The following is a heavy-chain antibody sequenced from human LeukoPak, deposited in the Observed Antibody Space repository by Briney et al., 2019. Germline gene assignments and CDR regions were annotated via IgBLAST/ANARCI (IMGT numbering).Heavy chain of an antibody. V-gene: IGHV3-30-3*01. CDR2: ISYDGSNK. CDR1: GFTFSSYG. Sequence: PGRSLRLSCAASGFTFSSYGMHWVRQAPGKGLEWVAVISYDGSNKYYADSVKGRFTISRDNSKNTLYLQMNSLRAEDTAVYYCARLAQVATIVSCWGQGTLVTVSS. D-gene: IGHD5-12*01. CDR3: ARLAQVATIVSC. J-gene: IGHJ4*02.